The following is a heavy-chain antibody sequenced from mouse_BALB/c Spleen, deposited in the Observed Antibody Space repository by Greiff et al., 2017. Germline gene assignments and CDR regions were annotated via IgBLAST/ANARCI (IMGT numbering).Heavy chain of an antibody. CDR3: ARQRNDWYYAMDY. V-gene: IGHV5-9-3*01. CDR1: GFTFSSYA. J-gene: IGHJ4*01. CDR2: ISSGGSYT. D-gene: IGHD2-13*01. Sequence: EVKVVESGGGLVKPGGSLKLSCAASGFTFSSYAMSWVRQTPEKRLEWVATISSGGSYTYYPDSVKGRFTISRDNAKNTLYLQMSSLRSEDTAMYYCARQRNDWYYAMDYWGQGTSVTVSS.